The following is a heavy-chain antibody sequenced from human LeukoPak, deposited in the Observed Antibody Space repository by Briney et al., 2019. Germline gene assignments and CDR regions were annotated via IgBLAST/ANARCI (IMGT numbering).Heavy chain of an antibody. Sequence: GESLKISCKGSGYSFTSYWIGWVRQMPGKGLEWMGIIYPGDSDTRYSPSFQGQVTISADKSISTAYLQWSSLKASDTAMYYCARLFPGSGRIHRPQPLFDYWGQGTLVTVSS. CDR3: ARLFPGSGRIHRPQPLFDY. CDR1: GYSFTSYW. D-gene: IGHD3-10*01. V-gene: IGHV5-51*01. J-gene: IGHJ4*02. CDR2: IYPGDSDT.